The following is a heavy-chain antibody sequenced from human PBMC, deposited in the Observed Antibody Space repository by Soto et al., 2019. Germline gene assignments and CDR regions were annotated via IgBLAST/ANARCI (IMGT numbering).Heavy chain of an antibody. CDR2: ISSSSSYT. D-gene: IGHD5-18*01. CDR3: ARDYGYSYGYYYGMDV. Sequence: GTLRLACAASVFTFSDYYMSWIRQAPGKGLEWVSYISSSSSYTNYADSVKGRFTISRDNAKNSLYLQMNSLRAEDTAVYYCARDYGYSYGYYYGMDVWGQGTTVTVSS. J-gene: IGHJ6*02. V-gene: IGHV3-11*06. CDR1: VFTFSDYY.